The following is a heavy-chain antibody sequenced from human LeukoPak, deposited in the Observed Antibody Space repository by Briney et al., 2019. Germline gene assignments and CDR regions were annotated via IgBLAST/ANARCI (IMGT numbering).Heavy chain of an antibody. CDR2: IYYSGST. D-gene: IGHD4-23*01. CDR3: ARHVGGKDFDY. Sequence: SETLSLTCTVSGGSISSSSYYWGWIRQPPGKGLEWIGSIYYSGSTYYNPSLKSRVTISVDTSKNQFSLKLSSVTAADTAVCYCARHVGGKDFDYWGQGTLVTVSS. J-gene: IGHJ4*02. V-gene: IGHV4-39*01. CDR1: GGSISSSSYY.